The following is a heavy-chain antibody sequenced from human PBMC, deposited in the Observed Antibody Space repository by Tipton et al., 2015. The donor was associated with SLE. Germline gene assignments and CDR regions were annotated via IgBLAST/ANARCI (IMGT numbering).Heavy chain of an antibody. D-gene: IGHD1-26*01. Sequence: TLSLTCTVSGGSISSYYWSWIRQPAGKGLEWVGRIYTSGSTNYNPSLKRRVTMSVDTSKNQFSLKLSSVTAADTAVYYCARHVRGRSRELRWFDPWGQGTLVTVSS. CDR2: IYTSGST. J-gene: IGHJ5*02. V-gene: IGHV4-4*07. CDR1: GGSISSYY. CDR3: ARHVRGRSRELRWFDP.